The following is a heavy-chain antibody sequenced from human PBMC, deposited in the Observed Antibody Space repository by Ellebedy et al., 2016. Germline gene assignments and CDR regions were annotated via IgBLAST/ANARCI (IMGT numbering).Heavy chain of an antibody. CDR2: ISWDGGST. V-gene: IGHV3-43*01. CDR3: AKDYGGLWGHLGQFDY. D-gene: IGHD3-16*01. CDR1: GFTFDDYT. Sequence: GGSLRLSCAASGFTFDDYTMHWVRQAPGKGLEWVSLISWDGGSTYYADSVKGRFTISRDNSKNSLYLQMNSLRTEDTALYYCAKDYGGLWGHLGQFDYWGQGILVTVSS. J-gene: IGHJ4*02.